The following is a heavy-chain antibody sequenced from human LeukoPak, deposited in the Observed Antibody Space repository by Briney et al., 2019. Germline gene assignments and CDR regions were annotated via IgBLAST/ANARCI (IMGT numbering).Heavy chain of an antibody. D-gene: IGHD1-1*01. V-gene: IGHV3-30*02. J-gene: IGHJ4*02. CDR3: AKDQILTAENWNDDY. CDR2: IRYNGNNQ. CDR1: GFTFNNYG. Sequence: GGSLRLSCAASGFTFNNYGMHWVRQAPGKGLEWVAFIRYNGNNQYYADSVKGRFTISRDNSKNTLYLQMNSLRAEDTAVYYCAKDQILTAENWNDDYWGQGTLVTVSS.